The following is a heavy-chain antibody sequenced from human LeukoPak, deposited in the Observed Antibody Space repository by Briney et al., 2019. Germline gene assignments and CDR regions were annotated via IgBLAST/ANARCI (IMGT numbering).Heavy chain of an antibody. J-gene: IGHJ4*02. D-gene: IGHD2-15*01. CDR1: GFTFSSYS. CDR3: AREVSLVY. CDR2: ISSSSSYI. V-gene: IGHV3-21*01. Sequence: SGGSLRLSCAASGFTFSSYSINWVRQAPGKGLEWVSSISSSSSYIYYADSVKGRFTISRDNAKNSLYLQMNSLRAEGTAVYYCAREVSLVYWGQGTLVTVSS.